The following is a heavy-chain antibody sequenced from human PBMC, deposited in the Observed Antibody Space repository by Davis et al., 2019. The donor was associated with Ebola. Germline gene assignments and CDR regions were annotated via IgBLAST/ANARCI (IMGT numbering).Heavy chain of an antibody. CDR3: AREEIVAAGALDY. V-gene: IGHV4-4*02. J-gene: IGHJ4*02. CDR2: IYHSGTT. D-gene: IGHD1-26*01. Sequence: SETLSLTCGVSGGSISSNNWWSWVRQPPGQGLEWIGEIYHSGTTNYNPSLKSRVTISVDKSKNQFSLKLSSVTAADTAVYYCAREEIVAAGALDYWGQETLVTVSS. CDR1: GGSISSNNW.